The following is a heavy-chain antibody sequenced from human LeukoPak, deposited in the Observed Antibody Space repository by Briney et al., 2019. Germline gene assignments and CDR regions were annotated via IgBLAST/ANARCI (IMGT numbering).Heavy chain of an antibody. CDR3: ARDWGYYYYYCMDV. V-gene: IGHV3-7*01. Sequence: GGSLRLSCAASGFTFSSYWMSWVRQAPGKGLEWVANIKQDGSEKYYVDSVKGRFTIARDNAKNSLYLQMNSLRAEDTAVYYCARDWGYYYYYCMDVWGKGTTVTVSS. CDR2: IKQDGSEK. CDR1: GFTFSSYW. J-gene: IGHJ6*03. D-gene: IGHD3-16*01.